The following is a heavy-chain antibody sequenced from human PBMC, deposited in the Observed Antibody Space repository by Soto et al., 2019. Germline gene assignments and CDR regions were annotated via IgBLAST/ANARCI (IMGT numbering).Heavy chain of an antibody. CDR3: ARDFSYDSSGPNDD. CDR1: GFTFSSYG. Sequence: PGGSLRLSCAASGFTFSSYGMHWVRQAPGKGLEWVAVIWYDGSNKYYADSVKGRFTISRDDSKNTLYLQMNSLRAEDTAVYYCARDFSYDSSGPNDDWGQGTLVTVSS. D-gene: IGHD3-22*01. V-gene: IGHV3-33*01. CDR2: IWYDGSNK. J-gene: IGHJ4*02.